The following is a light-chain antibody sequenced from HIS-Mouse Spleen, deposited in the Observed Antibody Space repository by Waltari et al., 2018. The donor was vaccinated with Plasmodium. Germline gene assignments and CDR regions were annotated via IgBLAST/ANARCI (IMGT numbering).Light chain of an antibody. V-gene: IGLV2-8*01. J-gene: IGLJ2*01. Sequence: QSALTQPPPASGSPGQSVTISCTGTPSELGGYTYVPWYQQHPGKAPKLMIYEVIKRPSGVPDRFSGSKSGNTASLTVSGLQAEDEADYYCSSYAGSNNLVFGGGTKLTVL. CDR3: SSYAGSNNLV. CDR2: EVI. CDR1: PSELGGYTY.